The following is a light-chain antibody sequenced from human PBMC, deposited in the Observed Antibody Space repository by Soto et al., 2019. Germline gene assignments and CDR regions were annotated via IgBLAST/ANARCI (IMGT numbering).Light chain of an antibody. CDR2: GAS. J-gene: IGKJ4*01. V-gene: IGKV3-20*01. CDR1: QIVSSSY. Sequence: EIVLTQSPGTLSLSPGERATLSCRASQIVSSSYLAWYQQKPGQAPRLLIYGASSSATGLPDRFSCSGSGTDFTLTISRLEPEDFAVYYCQHYGSSSLTFGGGTKVAIK. CDR3: QHYGSSSLT.